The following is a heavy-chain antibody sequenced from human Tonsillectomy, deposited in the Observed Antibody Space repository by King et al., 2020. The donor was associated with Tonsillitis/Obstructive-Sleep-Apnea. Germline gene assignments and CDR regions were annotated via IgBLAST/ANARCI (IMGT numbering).Heavy chain of an antibody. CDR1: GFTFSDYY. V-gene: IGHV3-72*01. J-gene: IGHJ4*02. CDR3: VRGRNGFDY. Sequence: DVQLVESGGGLFQPGGSLRLSCAASGFTFSDYYMDWVRQAPGKRLEWVGRTRNKANGYTTAYAASGKGRFTVSRDDSKNSLYMQMNSLKTEDTAMDYCVRGRNGFDYWGQGTLVTVSS. CDR2: TRNKANGYTT. D-gene: IGHD2-8*01.